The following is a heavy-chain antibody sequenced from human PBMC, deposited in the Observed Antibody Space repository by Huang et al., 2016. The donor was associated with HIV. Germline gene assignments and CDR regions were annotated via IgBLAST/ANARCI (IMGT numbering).Heavy chain of an antibody. J-gene: IGHJ4*02. D-gene: IGHD2-8*02. CDR1: GFTFSSFG. V-gene: IGHV3-30*02. CDR2: VRYDGSKK. CDR3: AKDEKQFCTGGSCHSSNIDS. Sequence: QVQLVESGGGAVQPGGSLRLSCAAAGFTFSSFGMHWVRQRPGQGLEWLYFVRYDGSKKTYADSVKGRFTISRDNSDNTLFLQMNTLTSDDTAIYYCAKDEKQFCTGGSCHSSNIDSWGQGTLVTVSS.